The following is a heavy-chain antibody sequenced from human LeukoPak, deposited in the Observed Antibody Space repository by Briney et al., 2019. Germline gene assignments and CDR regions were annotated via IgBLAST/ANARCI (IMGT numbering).Heavy chain of an antibody. Sequence: SETLSHTCTVSGGSISSYYWSWIRQPPGKGLEWIGYIYYSGSTNYNPSLKSRVTISVDTSKNQFSLKLSSVTAADTAVYYCARRYDSTLYYYYYMDVWGKGTTVTVSS. CDR1: GGSISSYY. CDR3: ARRYDSTLYYYYYMDV. J-gene: IGHJ6*03. V-gene: IGHV4-59*08. CDR2: IYYSGST. D-gene: IGHD3-22*01.